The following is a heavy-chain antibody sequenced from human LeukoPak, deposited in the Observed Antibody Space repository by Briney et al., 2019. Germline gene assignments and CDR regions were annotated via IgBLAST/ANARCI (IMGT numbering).Heavy chain of an antibody. J-gene: IGHJ4*02. CDR1: GFTFSSYG. V-gene: IGHV3-33*01. CDR3: ARGGSFTIFGVALFDY. CDR2: IWYDGSNN. D-gene: IGHD3-3*01. Sequence: GRSLRLSCAASGFTFSSYGMHWVRQAPGKGLEWVALIWYDGSNNYYADSVKGRFTISRDNSKNTLYLQMNSLRAEDTAVYYCARGGSFTIFGVALFDYWGQGTLVTVSS.